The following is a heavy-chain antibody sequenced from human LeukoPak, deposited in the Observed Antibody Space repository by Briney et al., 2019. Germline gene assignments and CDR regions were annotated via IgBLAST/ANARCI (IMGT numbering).Heavy chain of an antibody. D-gene: IGHD6-13*01. CDR1: GFAFSNFA. CDR2: MSGSGYYT. V-gene: IGHV3-23*01. Sequence: GGSLRLSCAASGFAFSNFAMSWVRQAPGKGLERVSAMSGSGYYTYYVESVKGRFTISRDNSKNTLYLHMNSLRAEDTAVYYCAKDPTDTSSWYIVEYFQHWGQGTLVTVSS. CDR3: AKDPTDTSSWYIVEYFQH. J-gene: IGHJ1*01.